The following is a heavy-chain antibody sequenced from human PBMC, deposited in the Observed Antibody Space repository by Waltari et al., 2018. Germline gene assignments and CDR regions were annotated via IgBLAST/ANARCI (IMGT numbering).Heavy chain of an antibody. Sequence: QVQLQESGPGLVKPSETLSLTCTVSGGSISSYYWSWIRQPPGKGLEWIGYIYYSGSTNYNPSLKSRVTISVDTSKNQFSLKLSSVTAADTAVYYCAREDNVLGAFDIWGQGTMVTVSS. CDR1: GGSISSYY. J-gene: IGHJ3*02. CDR2: IYYSGST. V-gene: IGHV4-59*01. CDR3: AREDNVLGAFDI. D-gene: IGHD1-20*01.